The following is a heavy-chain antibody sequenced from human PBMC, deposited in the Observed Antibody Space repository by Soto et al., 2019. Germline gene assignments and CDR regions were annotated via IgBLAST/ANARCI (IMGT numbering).Heavy chain of an antibody. CDR3: AKDLCVVVTAIDY. V-gene: IGHV3-9*01. CDR2: ISWNSGSI. Sequence: GGSLRLSCAASGFTFDDYAMHWVRQAPGKGLEWVSGISWNSGSIGYADSVKGRFTISRDNAKNSLYLQMNSLRAEDTALYYCAKDLCVVVTAIDYWGQGTLVTVSS. D-gene: IGHD2-21*02. CDR1: GFTFDDYA. J-gene: IGHJ4*02.